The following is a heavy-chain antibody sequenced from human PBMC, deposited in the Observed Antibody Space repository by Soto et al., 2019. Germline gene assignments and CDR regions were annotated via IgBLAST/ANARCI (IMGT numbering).Heavy chain of an antibody. D-gene: IGHD6-13*01. V-gene: IGHV4-39*01. CDR2: IYYSGST. CDR3: ARRPKSIAAPPWHLIAAATYYYYGMDV. Sequence: SETLSLTCTVSGGSISSSSYYWGWIRQPPGKGLEWIGSIYYSGSTYYNPSLKSRVTISVDTSKNQFPLKLSSVTAADTAVYYCARRPKSIAAPPWHLIAAATYYYYGMDVWGQGTTVTVSS. J-gene: IGHJ6*02. CDR1: GGSISSSSYY.